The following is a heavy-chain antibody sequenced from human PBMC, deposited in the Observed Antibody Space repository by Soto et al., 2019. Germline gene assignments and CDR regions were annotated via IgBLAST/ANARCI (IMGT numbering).Heavy chain of an antibody. CDR1: GFIFDDFT. D-gene: IGHD6-13*01. J-gene: IGHJ4*01. Sequence: EVHMVESGGTVIQVGGSLRLSCAASGFIFDDFTMHWVCLVPGKGLQWVSYINWDGRIAMYADSVKGRFTISRDNTNNHLYLQMNSLRSDDTALYYCAKDEGAAVESPGDWGHGTLVTVSS. V-gene: IGHV3-43*01. CDR2: INWDGRIA. CDR3: AKDEGAAVESPGD.